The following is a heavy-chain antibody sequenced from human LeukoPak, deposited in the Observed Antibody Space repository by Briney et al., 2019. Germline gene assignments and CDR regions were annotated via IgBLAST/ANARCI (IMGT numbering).Heavy chain of an antibody. J-gene: IGHJ6*02. Sequence: LVWARQMPGKGPGWMGIMYPGDSDPRYSASFQAQDTISADKSISTAYLQWSSLRASDTAMYFCARQMVRGVSYYYYGMDVWGQGTTVSVSS. CDR2: MYPGDSDP. V-gene: IGHV5-51*01. D-gene: IGHD3-10*01. CDR3: ARQMVRGVSYYYYGMDV.